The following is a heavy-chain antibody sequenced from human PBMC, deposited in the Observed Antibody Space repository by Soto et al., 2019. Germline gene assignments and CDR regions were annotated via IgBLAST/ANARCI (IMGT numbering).Heavy chain of an antibody. D-gene: IGHD3-22*01. CDR2: ISDDGSKN. CDR1: GFTFSTYG. J-gene: IGHJ6*02. Sequence: QVQLVEFGGGVVQPGGSLRLSCVVSGFTFSTYGMHWVRQTPGKGLEWVAFISDDGSKNYYIDSVKGRFIISRDNSQTTLYLQMNRLRSEDTAVYYCAKDNMGVVAVDQHNNMDVWGQGTTVYVSS. CDR3: AKDNMGVVAVDQHNNMDV. V-gene: IGHV3-30*18.